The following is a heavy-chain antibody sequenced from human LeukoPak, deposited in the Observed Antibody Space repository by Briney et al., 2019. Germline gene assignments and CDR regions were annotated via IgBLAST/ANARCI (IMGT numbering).Heavy chain of an antibody. CDR3: ARHALVAAHTNHLDY. Sequence: NTSETLSLTCAVYGASFSGYYWSWIRQSPGKGLEWIGKIFHSGTTNYNPSLKSRVTMPVDTSKNHFSLKLSSVTAADTAVYYCARHALVAAHTNHLDYWGQGTLVTVSS. D-gene: IGHD6-6*01. CDR2: IFHSGTT. CDR1: GASFSGYY. J-gene: IGHJ4*02. V-gene: IGHV4-34*12.